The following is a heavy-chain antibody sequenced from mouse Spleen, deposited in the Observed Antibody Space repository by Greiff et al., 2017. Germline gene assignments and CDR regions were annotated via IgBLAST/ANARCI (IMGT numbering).Heavy chain of an antibody. V-gene: IGHV14-1*01. D-gene: IGHD1-1*01. CDR2: IDPEDGDT. Sequence: EVQLQQSGAELVRPGASVKLSCTASGFNIKDYYMHWVKQRPEQGLEWIGRIDPEDGDTEYAPKFQGKATMTADTSSNTAYLQLSSLTSEDTAVYYCTFYYGSSHGAMDYWGQGTSVTVSS. J-gene: IGHJ4*01. CDR1: GFNIKDYY. CDR3: TFYYGSSHGAMDY.